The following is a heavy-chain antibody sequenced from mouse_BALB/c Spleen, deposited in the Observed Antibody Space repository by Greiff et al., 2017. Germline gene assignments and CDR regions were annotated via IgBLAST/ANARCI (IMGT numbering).Heavy chain of an antibody. D-gene: IGHD1-1*01. J-gene: IGHJ2*01. V-gene: IGHV1-26*01. Sequence: EVQLHQSGPELVKPGASVKISCKASGYSFTGYYMHWVKQSHVKSLEWIGRINPYNGATSYNQNFKDKASLTVDKSSSTAYMELHSLTSEDSAVYYCAREGTTYFDYWGQGTTLTVSS. CDR1: GYSFTGYY. CDR3: AREGTTYFDY. CDR2: INPYNGAT.